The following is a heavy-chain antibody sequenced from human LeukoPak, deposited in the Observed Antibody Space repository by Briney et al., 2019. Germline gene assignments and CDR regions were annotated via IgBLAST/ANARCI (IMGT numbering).Heavy chain of an antibody. CDR3: ARVVVPAITYYYYYYMDV. V-gene: IGHV3-7*01. Sequence: PGGSLRLSCAASGFTFSSYWMSWVRQAPGKGLEWVANIKQDGSEKYYVDSVKGRFTISRDNAKNSLYLQMNSLRAEDTAVYYCARVVVPAITYYYYYYMDVWGKGTTVTVSS. J-gene: IGHJ6*03. CDR1: GFTFSSYW. CDR2: IKQDGSEK. D-gene: IGHD2-2*01.